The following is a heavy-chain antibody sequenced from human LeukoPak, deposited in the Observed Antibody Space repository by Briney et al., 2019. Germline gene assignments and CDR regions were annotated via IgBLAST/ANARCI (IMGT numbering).Heavy chain of an antibody. CDR2: ISAYNGNT. J-gene: IGHJ6*03. CDR1: GYTFTSYG. CDR3: ARVRCYDFWSGSPDYYMDV. V-gene: IGHV1-18*01. D-gene: IGHD3-3*01. Sequence: GASVKVSCKASGYTFTSYGISWVRQAPGHGLEWMGWISAYNGNTNYAQKLQGRVTMTTDTSTSTAYMELRSLRSDDTAVYYCARVRCYDFWSGSPDYYMDVWGKGTTVTVSS.